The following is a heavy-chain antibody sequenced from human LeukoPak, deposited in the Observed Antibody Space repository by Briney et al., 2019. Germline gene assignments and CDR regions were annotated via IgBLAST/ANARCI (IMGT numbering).Heavy chain of an antibody. CDR1: GGSFSGYY. V-gene: IGHV4-34*01. D-gene: IGHD3-10*01. Sequence: SETLSLTCAVYGGSFSGYYWSWIRQPPGKGLEWIGEINHSGSTNYNPSLKSRVTISVDTSKNQFSLKLSSVTAADTAVYYCARDPGYYGSGTRGAFDYWGQGTLVTVSS. CDR2: INHSGST. J-gene: IGHJ4*02. CDR3: ARDPGYYGSGTRGAFDY.